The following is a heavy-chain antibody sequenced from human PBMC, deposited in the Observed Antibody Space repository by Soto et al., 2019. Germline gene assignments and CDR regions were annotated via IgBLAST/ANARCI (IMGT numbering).Heavy chain of an antibody. J-gene: IGHJ4*02. Sequence: GGSLRLSCAASGFTFSSYGMHWVRQAPGKGLEWVAVIWYDGSNKYYADSVKGRFTISRDKSKNTLYLQMNSLRAEDTVVYYCARDRSKVADPENFDYWGQGTLVTVSS. D-gene: IGHD6-19*01. CDR3: ARDRSKVADPENFDY. CDR1: GFTFSSYG. CDR2: IWYDGSNK. V-gene: IGHV3-33*01.